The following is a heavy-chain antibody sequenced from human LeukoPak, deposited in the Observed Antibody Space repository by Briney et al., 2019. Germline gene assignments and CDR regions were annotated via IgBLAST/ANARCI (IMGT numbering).Heavy chain of an antibody. CDR1: GFTFSSYS. Sequence: PGGSLRLSCAASGFTFSSYSMNWVRQAPGKGLEWVSSISSSSSYIYYADSVKGRFTISRDNAENSLYLQMNSLRAEDTAVYYCARAFSSGWYRGVLGFDYWGQGTLVTVSS. CDR2: ISSSSSYI. CDR3: ARAFSSGWYRGVLGFDY. J-gene: IGHJ4*02. V-gene: IGHV3-21*01. D-gene: IGHD6-19*01.